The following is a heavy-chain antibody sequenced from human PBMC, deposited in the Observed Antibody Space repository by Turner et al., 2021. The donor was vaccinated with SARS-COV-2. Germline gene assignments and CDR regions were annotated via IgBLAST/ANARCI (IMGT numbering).Heavy chain of an antibody. Sequence: QVQLVQSGAEVKKPGSSVKLSCKASGGTFSSNAINWVRQAPGQGLEWMGGIIPILGITNYAQKFQGRVTITADKSTSTAYMELSSLRSEDTAVYYCAREIPIQRGAFDIWGQGTMVTVSS. CDR1: GGTFSSNA. V-gene: IGHV1-69*10. J-gene: IGHJ3*02. D-gene: IGHD2-2*02. CDR3: AREIPIQRGAFDI. CDR2: IIPILGIT.